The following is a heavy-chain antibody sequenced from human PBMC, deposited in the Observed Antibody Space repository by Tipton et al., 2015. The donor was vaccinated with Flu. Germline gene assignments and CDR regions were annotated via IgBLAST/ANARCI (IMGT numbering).Heavy chain of an antibody. V-gene: IGHV4-39*07. CDR2: IYYSGST. D-gene: IGHD6-6*01. CDR3: ARGGIAARPPPYYGMDV. Sequence: TLSLTCTVSGGSICSSSYYWGWIRQPPGKGLDWIGSIYYSGSTYYNPSLKSRVTISVDTSKNQFSLKLSYVTAADTAVYYCARGGIAARPPPYYGMDVWGQGTTVTVSS. J-gene: IGHJ6*02. CDR1: GGSICSSSYY.